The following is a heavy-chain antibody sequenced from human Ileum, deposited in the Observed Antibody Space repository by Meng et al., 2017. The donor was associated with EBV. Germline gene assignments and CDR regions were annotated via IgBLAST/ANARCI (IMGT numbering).Heavy chain of an antibody. J-gene: IGHJ4*02. V-gene: IGHV4-4*02. D-gene: IGHD6-19*01. CDR3: ARVGQWLPIDY. Sequence: VPLEGAGPGLVKASGTLSLTCAVSGGSISSSNWWSWVRQPPGKGLEWIGEIYHSGSTNYNPFLKSRVTISVDKSKNQFSLNLSSVTAADTAVYYCARVGQWLPIDYWGQGTLVTVSS. CDR2: IYHSGST. CDR1: GGSISSSNW.